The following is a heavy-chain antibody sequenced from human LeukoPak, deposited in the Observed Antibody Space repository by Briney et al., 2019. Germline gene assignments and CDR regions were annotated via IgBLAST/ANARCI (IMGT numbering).Heavy chain of an antibody. CDR3: ARGGTPYYYDSSGYPSFDY. CDR2: IYYSGSI. CDR1: GGSISSGDYY. V-gene: IGHV4-31*03. Sequence: SQTLSLTCTVSGGSISSGDYYWSWIRQHPGKGLEWIGFIYYSGSIYYNPSLKSRVTISVDTSKNQFSLKLSSVTAADTAVYYCARGGTPYYYDSSGYPSFDYWGQGTLVTVSS. J-gene: IGHJ4*02. D-gene: IGHD3-22*01.